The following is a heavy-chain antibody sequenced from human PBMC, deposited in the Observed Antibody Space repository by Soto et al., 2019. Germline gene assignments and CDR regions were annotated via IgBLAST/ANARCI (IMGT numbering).Heavy chain of an antibody. CDR2: INSDGSST. V-gene: IGHV3-74*01. CDR3: ARRYCSGGSCLQGGMDV. D-gene: IGHD2-15*01. Sequence: EVQLVESGGGLVQPGGSLRLSCAVSGFTFSSYWMHWVRQAPGKGLVWVSRINSDGSSTSYADSVKGRFTISRDNAKNTLYLQMNSLRAEDTAVYYCARRYCSGGSCLQGGMDVWGQGTTVTVSS. J-gene: IGHJ6*02. CDR1: GFTFSSYW.